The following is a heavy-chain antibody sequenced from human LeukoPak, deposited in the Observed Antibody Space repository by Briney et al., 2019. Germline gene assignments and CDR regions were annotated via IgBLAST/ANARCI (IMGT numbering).Heavy chain of an antibody. V-gene: IGHV4-61*02. D-gene: IGHD6-6*01. Sequence: PSETLSLTCTVSGDSISSGTYYWSWIRQPAGKGLEWIGRIDASGNPNYNPSLRSRLTMSVDTSKNQLSLNLRFVTAADTAVFYCARGFEYSTSSRLGYYYFYMDVWGIGTTVTVSS. CDR1: GDSISSGTYY. CDR3: ARGFEYSTSSRLGYYYFYMDV. J-gene: IGHJ6*03. CDR2: IDASGNP.